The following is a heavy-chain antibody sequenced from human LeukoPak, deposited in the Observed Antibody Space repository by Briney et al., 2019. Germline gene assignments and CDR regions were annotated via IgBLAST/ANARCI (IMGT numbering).Heavy chain of an antibody. D-gene: IGHD5-18*01. CDR2: ISSSSSYI. CDR1: GFTFSSYS. CDR3: ARDQDTAMVAYYFDY. Sequence: GGSLRLSCAASGFTFSSYSMNWVRQAPGKGLEWVSSISSSSSYIYYADSVKGRFTISRDNAKNSLYLQMNSLRAEDTAVYYCARDQDTAMVAYYFDYWGRGTLVTVSS. J-gene: IGHJ4*02. V-gene: IGHV3-21*01.